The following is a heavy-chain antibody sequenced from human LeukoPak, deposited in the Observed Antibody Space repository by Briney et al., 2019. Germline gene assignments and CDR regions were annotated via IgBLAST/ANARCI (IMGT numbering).Heavy chain of an antibody. D-gene: IGHD4-17*01. J-gene: IGHJ4*02. V-gene: IGHV3-23*01. Sequence: QPGGSLRLSCAASGFTFSSYEMNWVRQAPGKGLQWVSAFSGSGGSTYYADSVKGWFTISRDNSRNTLYLQMNSLRAEDTAVYYCARILLLTTDWGQGTLVTVSS. CDR1: GFTFSSYE. CDR2: FSGSGGST. CDR3: ARILLLTTD.